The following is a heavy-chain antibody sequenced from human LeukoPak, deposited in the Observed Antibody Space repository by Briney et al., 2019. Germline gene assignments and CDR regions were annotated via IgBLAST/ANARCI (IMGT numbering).Heavy chain of an antibody. CDR3: ARDAGRKVVTYYFDY. J-gene: IGHJ4*02. D-gene: IGHD4-23*01. Sequence: GRSLRLSCAASGVTFSSYGMHGVRQAPGKGLEWVAVIWYDGSNKYYADSVKGRFTISRDNSKNTLYLQMNSLRAEDTAVCYCARDAGRKVVTYYFDYWGQGTLVTVSS. V-gene: IGHV3-33*01. CDR1: GVTFSSYG. CDR2: IWYDGSNK.